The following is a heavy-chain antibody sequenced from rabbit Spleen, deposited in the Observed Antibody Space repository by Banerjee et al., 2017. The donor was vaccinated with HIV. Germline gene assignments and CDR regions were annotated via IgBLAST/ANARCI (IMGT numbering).Heavy chain of an antibody. J-gene: IGHJ2*01. CDR3: ARNYVNAFDP. CDR2: IYTNDGDT. Sequence: QSLEESGGDLVKPEGSLTLTCIASGVSFSGDSYMCWVRQAPGKGLEWIGCIYTNDGDTDYANWPKGRFTISKTSSTTVTLQMTSLTAADTATYFCARNYVNAFDPWGQGTLVTVS. V-gene: IGHV1S40*01. D-gene: IGHD1-1*01. CDR1: GVSFSGDSY.